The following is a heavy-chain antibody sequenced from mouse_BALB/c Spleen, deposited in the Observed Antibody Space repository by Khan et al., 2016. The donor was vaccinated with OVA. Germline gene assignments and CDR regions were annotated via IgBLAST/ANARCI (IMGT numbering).Heavy chain of an antibody. V-gene: IGHV2-6-5*01. J-gene: IGHJ4*01. D-gene: IGHD2-10*02. CDR3: AKGVWAQYYTLDY. CDR1: GFSLSDYG. CDR2: IWGGGST. Sequence: VQLQESGPGLVTPSQNLSITCTVSGFSLSDYGVSWIRQTPGKGLEWLGVIWGGGSTYYNSALRSRLSISKDNSKSQVFLKMTSLQSDDSAMFYCAKGVWAQYYTLDYWGQGTSVTVSS.